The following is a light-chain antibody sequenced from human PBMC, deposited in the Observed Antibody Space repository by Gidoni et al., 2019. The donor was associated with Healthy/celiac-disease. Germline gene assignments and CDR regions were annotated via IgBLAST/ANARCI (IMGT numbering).Light chain of an antibody. CDR2: AAS. CDR1: QGISNY. Sequence: DMKTTQSPSSLSESGGDRVTITCRASQGISNYLTWYQQKPGKVPKLLIYAASTLQAGVPPRFSGSGSGTDFTLTISSLQPEDVATYYCQKYNSAPLTFGGGTKVEIK. CDR3: QKYNSAPLT. J-gene: IGKJ4*01. V-gene: IGKV1-27*01.